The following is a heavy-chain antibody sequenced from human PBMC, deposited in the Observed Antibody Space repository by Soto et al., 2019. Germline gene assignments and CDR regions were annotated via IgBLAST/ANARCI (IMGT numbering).Heavy chain of an antibody. CDR1: GFTVSSNY. D-gene: IGHD3-3*01. J-gene: IGHJ6*03. CDR2: IYSGDST. V-gene: IGHV3-53*04. CDR3: ARIRSGYYYYMDV. Sequence: EVQLVESGGGLVQPGGSLRLSCAASGFTVSSNYMSWVRQAPGKGLEWVSVIYSGDSTYYADSVKGRFTISRHNSKNTLYLQLNSLRAEDTAVYYCARIRSGYYYYMDVWGKGTTVTVSS.